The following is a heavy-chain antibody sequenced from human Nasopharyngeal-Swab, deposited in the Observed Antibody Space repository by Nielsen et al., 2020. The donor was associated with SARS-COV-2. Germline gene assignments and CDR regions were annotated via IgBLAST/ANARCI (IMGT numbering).Heavy chain of an antibody. D-gene: IGHD3-22*01. CDR3: VKEGDSSGYCGCYDI. CDR2: ISHDGGRT. J-gene: IGHJ3*02. Sequence: GESLKISCAASGFSFSTYGMHWVRQAPGKGPEFVSAISHDGGRTHYADSVKDRFIISRDNSKNTMDLQMTSLRVEDTAMYYCVKEGDSSGYCGCYDIWGQGTVVTVSP. V-gene: IGHV3-64D*06. CDR1: GFSFSTYG.